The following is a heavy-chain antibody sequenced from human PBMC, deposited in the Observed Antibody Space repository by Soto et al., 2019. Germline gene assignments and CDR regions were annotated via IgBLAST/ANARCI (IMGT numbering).Heavy chain of an antibody. V-gene: IGHV3-23*01. CDR2: ISPTSSSY. Sequence: GSLRLSCAASGINFTDYAMSWVRQAPGKGLEWIASISPTSSSYFHAASGRGRFTMSRDNSKNTLYLQMGSLSAEDTAAYYCVYRGGAVANPFDYWGQGALVTVSS. CDR1: GINFTDYA. CDR3: VYRGGAVANPFDY. J-gene: IGHJ4*02. D-gene: IGHD6-19*01.